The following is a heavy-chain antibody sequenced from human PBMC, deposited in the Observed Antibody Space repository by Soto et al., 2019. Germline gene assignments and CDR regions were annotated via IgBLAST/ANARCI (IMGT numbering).Heavy chain of an antibody. CDR2: IDPRSGRT. D-gene: IGHD3-22*01. V-gene: IGHV1-46*01. J-gene: IGHJ5*02. CDR3: ARADSCDRSDYFPPEAANWFDP. Sequence: ASVKVPCKASGYTFTKYYRHWVRQAPGQGLEWMGIIDPRSGRTSYSQKFQGRITKTGDTSTSTAYMDLSRLRSEDTAVYYCARADSCDRSDYFPPEAANWFDPWGQGTLVTVSS. CDR1: GYTFTKYY.